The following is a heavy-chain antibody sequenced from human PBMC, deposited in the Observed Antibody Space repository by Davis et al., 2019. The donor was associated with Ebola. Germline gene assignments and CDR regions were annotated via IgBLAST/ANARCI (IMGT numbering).Heavy chain of an antibody. CDR2: INPNSGNT. CDR3: ARELPVTGHRSADY. Sequence: ASVKVSCKASGYTFTGYYMHWVRQAPGQGLEWMGWINPNSGNTGYAQKFQGRVTMTREMSTTTAFMELTSLTSDDTAIYFCARELPVTGHRSADYWGQGTLVTVSS. V-gene: IGHV1-2*02. D-gene: IGHD2-21*02. J-gene: IGHJ4*02. CDR1: GYTFTGYY.